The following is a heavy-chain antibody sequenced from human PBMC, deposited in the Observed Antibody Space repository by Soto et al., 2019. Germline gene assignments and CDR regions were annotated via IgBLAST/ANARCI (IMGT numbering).Heavy chain of an antibody. V-gene: IGHV1-8*01. CDR2: MNPVSGDT. Sequence: QVQLVQSGAEVKKPGASVKVSCKASGYTFTSYDFNWVRQATGQGPEWLGWMNPVSGDTGYSQKFQGRVTMTSDTSISTAYMELSSLRSEDTAVYYFASAPRNWGFDFWGQGTQVTVSS. J-gene: IGHJ4*02. CDR1: GYTFTSYD. CDR3: ASAPRNWGFDF. D-gene: IGHD7-27*01.